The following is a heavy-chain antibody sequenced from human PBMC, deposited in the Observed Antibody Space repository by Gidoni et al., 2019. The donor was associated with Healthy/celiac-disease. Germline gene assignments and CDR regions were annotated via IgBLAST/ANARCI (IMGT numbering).Heavy chain of an antibody. V-gene: IGHV4-34*01. Sequence: QVQLQQWGAGLLMPSETLSLTCAVYGGSFSGYYWSWIRQPPGKGLEWIGEINHSGSNNYNPSLKSRVTISVDTSKNQFSLKLSSVTAADTAVYYCARIAAAGPLDYWGQGTLVTVSS. CDR1: GGSFSGYY. CDR2: INHSGSN. J-gene: IGHJ4*02. CDR3: ARIAAAGPLDY. D-gene: IGHD6-13*01.